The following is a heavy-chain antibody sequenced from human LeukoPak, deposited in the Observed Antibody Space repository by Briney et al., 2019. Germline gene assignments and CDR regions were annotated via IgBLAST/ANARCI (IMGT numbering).Heavy chain of an antibody. V-gene: IGHV3-23*01. Sequence: GGSLRLSCAASGFTFSSYAVSWVRQAPGKGLEWVATISGSDDSTYYADSVKGRFTISRDNSKNTLYLQMNSLRAEDTAVYYCAKDPAYSTYSSGWAYYFDNWGQGTLVTVSS. CDR3: AKDPAYSTYSSGWAYYFDN. CDR1: GFTFSSYA. J-gene: IGHJ4*02. D-gene: IGHD6-19*01. CDR2: ISGSDDST.